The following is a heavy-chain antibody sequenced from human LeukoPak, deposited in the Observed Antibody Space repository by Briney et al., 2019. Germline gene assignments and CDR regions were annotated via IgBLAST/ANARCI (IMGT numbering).Heavy chain of an antibody. V-gene: IGHV3-48*03. J-gene: IGHJ6*04. CDR3: AELGITMIGGV. CDR2: VSSSGSTI. D-gene: IGHD3-10*02. Sequence: GGSLRLSCAASGFTFSSYEMNWVRQAPGKGLEWVSYVSSSGSTIYYADSVKGRFTISRDNAKNSLYLQMNSLRAEDMAVYYCAELGITMIGGVWGKGTTVTISS. CDR1: GFTFSSYE.